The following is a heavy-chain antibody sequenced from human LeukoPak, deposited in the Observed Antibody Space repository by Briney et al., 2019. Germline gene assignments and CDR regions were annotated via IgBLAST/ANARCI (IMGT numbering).Heavy chain of an antibody. J-gene: IGHJ4*02. D-gene: IGHD3-16*01. CDR1: GFTFSNYA. Sequence: GGSLRLSCVVSGFTFSNYAMGWVRQAPGQGLDWVSAISDSGVTAYYADSAKGRFTISRDNSKSTLYLQMNGLRAEDTAVYYCANLNAPYWGNFVYWGQGTLVTVSS. V-gene: IGHV3-23*01. CDR2: ISDSGVTA. CDR3: ANLNAPYWGNFVY.